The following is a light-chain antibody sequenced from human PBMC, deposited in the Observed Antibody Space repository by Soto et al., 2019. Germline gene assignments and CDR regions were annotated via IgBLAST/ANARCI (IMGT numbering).Light chain of an antibody. Sequence: DIVMTQSPDSLAVSLGERATINCKSSQSVLYSSNNKNYLAWYQQKPGQSPKLLIYWASTRESGVPDRFSGSGSGTDFTLTISSLQAEDVAVYHCQQYYSSPTWTFGQGTTVDIK. CDR2: WAS. V-gene: IGKV4-1*01. CDR3: QQYYSSPTWT. J-gene: IGKJ1*01. CDR1: QSVLYSSNNKNY.